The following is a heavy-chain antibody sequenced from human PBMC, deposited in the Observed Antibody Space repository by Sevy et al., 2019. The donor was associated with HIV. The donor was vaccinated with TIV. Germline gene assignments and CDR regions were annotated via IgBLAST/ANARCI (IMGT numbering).Heavy chain of an antibody. V-gene: IGHV1-18*01. J-gene: IGHJ6*03. CDR3: ARLPPAGSRYSYSFYMDV. CDR1: GYTFSTYG. CDR2: ISAYTGDT. D-gene: IGHD2-2*01. Sequence: ASVKVSCKASGYTFSTYGISWVRQAPGQGLEWMGWISAYTGDTKYAQKFQGRVTMTTDTSTGKAYMELMSLGSDETAVYYCARLPPAGSRYSYSFYMDVWGKGTTVTVSS.